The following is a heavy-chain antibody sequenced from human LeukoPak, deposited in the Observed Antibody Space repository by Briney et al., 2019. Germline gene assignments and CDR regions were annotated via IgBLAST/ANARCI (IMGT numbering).Heavy chain of an antibody. V-gene: IGHV4-59*08. D-gene: IGHD1-26*01. Sequence: SETLSLTCTVSGGSISSYYWSWIRQPPGKGLEWIGYIYYSGSTNYNPSLESRVTISVDTSKNQFSLKLRSVTAADTAVYYCARHDRHSGRYYDSDYWGQGTLVTVSS. CDR2: IYYSGST. J-gene: IGHJ4*02. CDR3: ARHDRHSGRYYDSDY. CDR1: GGSISSYY.